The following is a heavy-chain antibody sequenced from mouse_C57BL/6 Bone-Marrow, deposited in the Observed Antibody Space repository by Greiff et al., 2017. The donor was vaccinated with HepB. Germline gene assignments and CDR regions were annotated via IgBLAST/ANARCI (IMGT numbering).Heavy chain of an antibody. D-gene: IGHD2-1*01. CDR3: APPGNFVGVFYY. V-gene: IGHV3-6*01. CDR2: ISYDGSN. Sequence: DVQLQESGPGLVKPSQSLSLTCSVTGYSITSGYYWNWIRQFPGNKLEWMGYISYDGSNNYNPSLKNRISITRDTSKNQFFLKLNSVTTEDTATYYCAPPGNFVGVFYYWGQGPPLPVSS. J-gene: IGHJ2*01. CDR1: GYSITSGYY.